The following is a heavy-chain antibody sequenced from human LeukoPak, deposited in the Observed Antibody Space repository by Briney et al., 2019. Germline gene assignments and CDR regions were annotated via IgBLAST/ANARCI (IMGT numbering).Heavy chain of an antibody. D-gene: IGHD3-22*01. CDR2: IKRRSDGGTT. CDR1: GFTFSNAW. J-gene: IGHJ4*02. V-gene: IGHV3-15*01. Sequence: PGGSLRLSCAASGFTFSNAWMSWVRQAPGKGLEGIGRIKRRSDGGTTDYAAPLKGRFTISRDDSKNTLYLQINSLKTEDTAVYYCTTVGLSGYYDSRGYYHFDYWGQGTLVTVSS. CDR3: TTVGLSGYYDSRGYYHFDY.